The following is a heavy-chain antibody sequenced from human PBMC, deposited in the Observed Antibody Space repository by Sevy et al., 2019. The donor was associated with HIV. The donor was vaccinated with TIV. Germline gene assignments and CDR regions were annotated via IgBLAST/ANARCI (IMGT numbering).Heavy chain of an antibody. Sequence: GGSLRLSCAASGFTFDDYTMHWVRQAPGKGLEWVSLITWDGGSTYYADSVKGRFTISRDSSKNSLYLPMNSLRTEDTALYYCARSLRAFDGMDVWGQGTTVTVSS. CDR1: GFTFDDYT. CDR3: ARSLRAFDGMDV. CDR2: ITWDGGST. V-gene: IGHV3-43*01. J-gene: IGHJ6*02.